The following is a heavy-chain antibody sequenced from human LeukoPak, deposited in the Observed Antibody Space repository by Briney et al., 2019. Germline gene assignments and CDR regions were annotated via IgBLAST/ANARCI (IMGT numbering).Heavy chain of an antibody. CDR1: GGSFSGYY. CDR2: INHSGST. CDR3: ARCTRITMVRGVIITGIYYFDY. V-gene: IGHV4-34*01. Sequence: PSETLSLTCAVYGGSFSGYYWSWIGPPPGKGLEWIGEINHSGSTNYNPSLKSRVTISVDTSKNQFSLKLSSVTAADTAVYYCARCTRITMVRGVIITGIYYFDYWGQGTLVTVSS. D-gene: IGHD3-10*01. J-gene: IGHJ4*02.